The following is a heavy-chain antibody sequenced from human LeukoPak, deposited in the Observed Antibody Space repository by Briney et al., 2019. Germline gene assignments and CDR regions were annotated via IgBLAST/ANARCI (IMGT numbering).Heavy chain of an antibody. CDR1: GGSFSGYY. J-gene: IGHJ5*02. Sequence: PSETLSLTCAVYGGSFSGYYWSWIRQPPGKGLEWIGEINHSGSTNYNPSLKSRVTISVDTSKNQFSLRLSSVTAADTAVYYCARVIAVAGTWFDPWGQGTLVTVSS. CDR3: ARVIAVAGTWFDP. D-gene: IGHD6-19*01. CDR2: INHSGST. V-gene: IGHV4-34*01.